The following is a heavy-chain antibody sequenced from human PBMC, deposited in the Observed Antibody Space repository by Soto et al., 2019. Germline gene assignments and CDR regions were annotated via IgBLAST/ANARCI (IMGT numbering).Heavy chain of an antibody. CDR1: GFTFSSYG. D-gene: IGHD3-22*01. CDR3: AKDSYDSSGYYYGHFDY. J-gene: IGHJ4*02. CDR2: ISYDGSNK. V-gene: IGHV3-30*18. Sequence: QVQLVESGGGVVQPGRSLRLSCAASGFTFSSYGMHWVGQAPGKGLEWVAVISYDGSNKYYADSVKGRFTISRDNSKNTLYLQMNSLRAEDTAVYYCAKDSYDSSGYYYGHFDYWGQGTLVTVSS.